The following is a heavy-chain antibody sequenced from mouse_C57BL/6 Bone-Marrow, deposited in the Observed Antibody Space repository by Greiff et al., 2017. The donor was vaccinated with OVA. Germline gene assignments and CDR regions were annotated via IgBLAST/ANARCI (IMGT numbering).Heavy chain of an antibody. Sequence: QVQLKESGPGLVQPSQSLSITCTVSGFSLTSYGVHWVRQSPGKGLEWLGVIWSGGSTDYNAAFISRLSISKDNSKSQVFSKMNSLQADDTAIYYCARNPLDYWGQGTTLTVSS. CDR1: GFSLTSYG. J-gene: IGHJ2*01. CDR3: ARNPLDY. CDR2: IWSGGST. V-gene: IGHV2-2*01.